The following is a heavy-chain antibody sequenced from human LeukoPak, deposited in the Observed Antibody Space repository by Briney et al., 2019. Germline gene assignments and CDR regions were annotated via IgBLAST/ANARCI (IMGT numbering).Heavy chain of an antibody. D-gene: IGHD3-3*01. J-gene: IGHJ4*02. CDR2: IYYSGST. Sequence: GSLRLSCAASGFTFSSYWMSWVRQAPGKGLEWIGSIYYSGSTYYNPSLKSRVTISVDTSKNQFSLKLSSVTAADTAVYYCARHAYDFWSGYYSAFDYWGQGTLVTVSS. CDR3: ARHAYDFWSGYYSAFDY. V-gene: IGHV4-39*01. CDR1: GFTFSSYW.